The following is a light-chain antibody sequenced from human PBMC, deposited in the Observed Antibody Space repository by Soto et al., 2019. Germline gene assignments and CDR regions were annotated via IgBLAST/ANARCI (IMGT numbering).Light chain of an antibody. Sequence: IQMTQSPSSLSASVWDSVTLTCQASHDIRDHLNWYQHKPGTPTKLLIYDASNLQTGVPSRFSGSGSGTDLTFTISSLQTAEIETYFCHQDDNISQTFGPGTKVDIK. CDR1: HDIRDH. V-gene: IGKV1-33*01. CDR2: DAS. CDR3: HQDDNISQT. J-gene: IGKJ3*01.